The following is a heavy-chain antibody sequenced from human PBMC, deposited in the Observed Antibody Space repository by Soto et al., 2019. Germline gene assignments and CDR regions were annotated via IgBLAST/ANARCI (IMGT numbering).Heavy chain of an antibody. CDR2: ISGSGNSI. D-gene: IGHD1-1*01. V-gene: IGHV3-11*01. Sequence: QVLLVESGGGLVKPGGSLRLSCAASGFTFSDYYMSWIRQAPGKGLEWVSYISGSGNSIYYADSVKGRFTISRDNAKYSLYLQMNSLRVEDTAVYYCATLSTQFDRWGQGNLVTVSS. CDR1: GFTFSDYY. J-gene: IGHJ5*02. CDR3: ATLSTQFDR.